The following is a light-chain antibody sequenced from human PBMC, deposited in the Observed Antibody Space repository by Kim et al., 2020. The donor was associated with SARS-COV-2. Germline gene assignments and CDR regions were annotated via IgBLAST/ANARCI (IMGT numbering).Light chain of an antibody. CDR1: QSISSY. Sequence: SASVGDRVTITCRASQSISSYLNWYQQKAVKAPKLLIYSASSLQSGVPSRFSGSGSGTDFTLTISSLQPEDFATYYCQQSYSTPYSYGQGTKLDI. J-gene: IGKJ2*03. V-gene: IGKV1-39*01. CDR2: SAS. CDR3: QQSYSTPYS.